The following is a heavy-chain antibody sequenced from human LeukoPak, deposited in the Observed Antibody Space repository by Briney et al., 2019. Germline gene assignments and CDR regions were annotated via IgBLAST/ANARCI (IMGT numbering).Heavy chain of an antibody. V-gene: IGHV3-48*03. D-gene: IGHD3-10*01. CDR1: GFTFSSYE. J-gene: IGHJ3*02. Sequence: GGSLRLSCAASGFTFSSYEMNWVRQAPGKGLEWVSYISSSGSTIYYADSVKGRFTISRDNSKNTLYLQMNSLRAEDTAVYYCAKLVLLWFGELSGAFDIWGQGTMVTVSS. CDR2: ISSSGSTI. CDR3: AKLVLLWFGELSGAFDI.